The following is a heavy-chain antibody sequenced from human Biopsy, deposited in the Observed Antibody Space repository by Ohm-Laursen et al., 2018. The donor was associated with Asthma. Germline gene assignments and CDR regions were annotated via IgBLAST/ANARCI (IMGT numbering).Heavy chain of an antibody. D-gene: IGHD3-22*01. J-gene: IGHJ4*02. Sequence: SLRLSCTASGFTFSNYAMSWVRQAPGKGLEWVSSITGSGGFTYYADSVKGRFTISRDYSKNTLYLQMHSLRAEDTAVYYCARGDSSNWSHYYFDYWGQGTLVTVSS. CDR1: GFTFSNYA. CDR3: ARGDSSNWSHYYFDY. CDR2: ITGSGGFT. V-gene: IGHV3-23*01.